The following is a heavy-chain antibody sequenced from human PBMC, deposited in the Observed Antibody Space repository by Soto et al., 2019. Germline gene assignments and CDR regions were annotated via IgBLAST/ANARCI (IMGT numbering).Heavy chain of an antibody. CDR1: GFTFSSYA. Sequence: EVQLLESGGGLVQPGGSLRLSCAASGFTFSSYAMSWVRQAPGKGLEWVSAISGSGGSTYYADSVKGRFTISRDNSKNTLYQQMNSLRAEDTAVYYCANGIAVAGTTLYYYYYGMDVWGQGTTVTVSS. D-gene: IGHD6-19*01. CDR2: ISGSGGST. CDR3: ANGIAVAGTTLYYYYYGMDV. V-gene: IGHV3-23*01. J-gene: IGHJ6*01.